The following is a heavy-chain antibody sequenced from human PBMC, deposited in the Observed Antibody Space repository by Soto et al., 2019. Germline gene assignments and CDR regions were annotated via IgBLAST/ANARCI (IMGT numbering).Heavy chain of an antibody. CDR1: GGTFSSYT. V-gene: IGHV1-69*02. Sequence: SVKVSCKASGGTFSSYTISWVRQAPGQGLEWMGRIIPILGIANYAQKFQGRVAITADKSTSTAYMELSSLRSEDTAVYYCARGYCSGGSCYSEVAWFDPWGQGTLVTVSS. D-gene: IGHD2-15*01. CDR2: IIPILGIA. CDR3: ARGYCSGGSCYSEVAWFDP. J-gene: IGHJ5*02.